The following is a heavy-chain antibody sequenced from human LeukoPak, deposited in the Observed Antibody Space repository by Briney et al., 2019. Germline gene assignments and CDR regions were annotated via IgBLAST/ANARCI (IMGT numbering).Heavy chain of an antibody. Sequence: ASVKVSCKASGYTFTSYGINWVRQATGQGLEWMGWMNPNSGNTGYAQKFQGRVTITRNTSISTAYMELSSLRSEDTAIYYCARGRSITGTLSGLAYWGQGTLVTVSS. CDR2: MNPNSGNT. D-gene: IGHD1-7*01. CDR1: GYTFTSYG. J-gene: IGHJ4*02. V-gene: IGHV1-8*03. CDR3: ARGRSITGTLSGLAY.